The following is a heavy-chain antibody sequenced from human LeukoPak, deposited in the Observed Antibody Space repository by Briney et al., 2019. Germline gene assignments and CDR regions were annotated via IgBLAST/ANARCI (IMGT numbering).Heavy chain of an antibody. V-gene: IGHV3-64*02. CDR1: GFSFSTYA. D-gene: IGHD1-26*01. Sequence: GGSLRLSCAASGFSFSTYAMHWVRQGPGKGLEYISSISSNGGSKYYADSVKGRFTISRDNSKNTLFLQMGSLRAEDMAVYYCTRSNNIVGATYFDYWGQGTLVTVSS. CDR2: ISSNGGSK. J-gene: IGHJ4*02. CDR3: TRSNNIVGATYFDY.